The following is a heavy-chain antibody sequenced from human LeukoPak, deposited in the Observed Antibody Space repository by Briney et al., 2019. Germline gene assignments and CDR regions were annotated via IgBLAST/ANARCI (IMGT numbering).Heavy chain of an antibody. CDR2: IYSRGNT. V-gene: IGHV3-53*01. D-gene: IGHD1-26*01. CDR3: AREVGATRGLDT. J-gene: IGHJ5*02. CDR1: RFTLSSNY. Sequence: GGSLRLSSAASRFTLSSNYVSLVGQAPGEGLEWVSVIYSRGNTYYADSVKGRFTISRDTSKNTLYLQMNSLRAEDTALYYCAREVGATRGLDTWGQGTLVTVSS.